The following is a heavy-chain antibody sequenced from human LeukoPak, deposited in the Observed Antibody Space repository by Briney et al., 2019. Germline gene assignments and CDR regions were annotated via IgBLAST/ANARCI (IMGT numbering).Heavy chain of an antibody. J-gene: IGHJ4*02. CDR2: FGSTGGRT. CDR3: AKEYSGYDFDY. Sequence: GGSLRLSCAASGYTFSTYAMTWVRQAPGKGLEWISTFGSTGGRTFYADSVKGRFTISRDNSKNTLYLQMNSLRAEDTAVYYCAKEYSGYDFDYWGQGTLVTVSS. V-gene: IGHV3-23*01. CDR1: GYTFSTYA. D-gene: IGHD5-12*01.